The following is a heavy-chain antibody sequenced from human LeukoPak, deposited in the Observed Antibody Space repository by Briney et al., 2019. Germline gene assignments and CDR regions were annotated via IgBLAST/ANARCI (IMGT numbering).Heavy chain of an antibody. CDR1: GFTFSDST. CDR2: VRRKVYGGTT. CDR3: TRVKGSLVTFDY. V-gene: IGHV3-49*03. J-gene: IGHJ4*02. D-gene: IGHD2-21*02. Sequence: GGSLRLSCAASGFTFSDSTMSWYRQAPGKGLEWVGFVRRKVYGGTTEYAASVKGRFTISRDDSKSIAYLQMNSLKTEDTAVYYCTRVKGSLVTFDYWGQGTLVTVSS.